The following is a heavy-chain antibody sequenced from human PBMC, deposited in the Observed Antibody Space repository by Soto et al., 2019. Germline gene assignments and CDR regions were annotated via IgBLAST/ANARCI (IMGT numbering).Heavy chain of an antibody. CDR3: WRSLISLGELSHFHY. J-gene: IGHJ4*02. Sequence: QVQLQESGPGLVKPSQTLSLTCTVSGGSISSGDYYWSWIRQPPGKGLEWIGYIYYSGSTYYNPSLKSRVTISVDTSTNQFTLKLSSVTASDTAGYYCWRSLISLGELSHFHYWGQASLLTVSS. CDR1: GGSISSGDYY. D-gene: IGHD3-10*01. CDR2: IYYSGST. V-gene: IGHV4-30-4*01.